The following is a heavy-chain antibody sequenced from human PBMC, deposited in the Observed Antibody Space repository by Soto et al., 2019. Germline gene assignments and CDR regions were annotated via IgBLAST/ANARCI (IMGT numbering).Heavy chain of an antibody. J-gene: IGHJ4*02. Sequence: ASVKVSCKASGYTFTGYYMHWVRQAPGQRLEWMGWINAGNGNTKYSQKFQGRVTITRDTSASTAYMELSSLRSEDTAVYYCARDAHYYDSSGYYYVDPYYFDYWGQGTLVTVSS. CDR2: INAGNGNT. V-gene: IGHV1-3*01. CDR1: GYTFTGYY. D-gene: IGHD3-22*01. CDR3: ARDAHYYDSSGYYYVDPYYFDY.